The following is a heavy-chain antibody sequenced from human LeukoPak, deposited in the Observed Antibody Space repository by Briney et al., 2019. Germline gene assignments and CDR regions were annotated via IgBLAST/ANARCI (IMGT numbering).Heavy chain of an antibody. CDR3: ARDWNGSGTAFDH. CDR2: IKVDGTEK. Sequence: PGGSLRLSCAASGFTFSSYAMSWVRQAPGKGLEWVANIKVDGTEKYYVDSVKGRFTISRDNAKNSLSPQMSGLRAEDTAVYYCARDWNGSGTAFDHWGQGTLVTVSS. J-gene: IGHJ4*02. V-gene: IGHV3-7*05. D-gene: IGHD1-1*01. CDR1: GFTFSSYA.